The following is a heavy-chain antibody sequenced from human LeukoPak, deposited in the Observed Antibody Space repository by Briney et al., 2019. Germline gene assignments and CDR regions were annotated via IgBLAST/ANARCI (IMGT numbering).Heavy chain of an antibody. J-gene: IGHJ3*02. CDR1: GYTFTSYY. CDR2: INPSGGST. Sequence: GASVKVSCKASGYTFTSYYMHWVRQAPGQGLEWMGIINPSGGSTSYAQKFQGRVTMTRDMSTSTVYMELSSLRSEDTAVYYCARDRHHSGSYYDAFDIWGQGTMVTVSS. V-gene: IGHV1-46*01. CDR3: ARDRHHSGSYYDAFDI. D-gene: IGHD1-26*01.